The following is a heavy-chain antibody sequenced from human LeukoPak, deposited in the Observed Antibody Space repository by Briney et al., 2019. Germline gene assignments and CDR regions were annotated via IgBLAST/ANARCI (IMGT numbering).Heavy chain of an antibody. Sequence: PSETLSLTCTVSGYSISSGYYWGWIWQPPGKGLEWIGSIYHSGSTYYNPSLKSRVTISVDTSKNQFSLKLSSVTAADTAVYYCARATKIVVVIIRGVGAFDIWGQGTMVTVSS. V-gene: IGHV4-38-2*02. J-gene: IGHJ3*02. CDR1: GYSISSGYY. D-gene: IGHD3-22*01. CDR2: IYHSGST. CDR3: ARATKIVVVIIRGVGAFDI.